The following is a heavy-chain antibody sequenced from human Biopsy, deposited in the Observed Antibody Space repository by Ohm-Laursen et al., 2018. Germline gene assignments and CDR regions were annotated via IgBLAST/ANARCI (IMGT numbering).Heavy chain of an antibody. D-gene: IGHD3-3*01. Sequence: SETLSLTYTVSGGSIRSNGFYWGWIRQPPGKGLEWIGSISYRGTTSYNPSLKSRVAISVATSKNQLSLSLNSVTAADTAVFYCARLRGGVVINYSWFDPWGQGILVTVSS. J-gene: IGHJ5*02. CDR2: ISYRGTT. CDR1: GGSIRSNGFY. V-gene: IGHV4-39*01. CDR3: ARLRGGVVINYSWFDP.